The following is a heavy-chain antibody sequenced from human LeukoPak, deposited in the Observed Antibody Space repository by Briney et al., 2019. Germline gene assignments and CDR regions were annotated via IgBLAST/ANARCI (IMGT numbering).Heavy chain of an antibody. V-gene: IGHV1-8*03. CDR2: MNPNSGNT. CDR1: GYTFTSYD. Sequence: GASVKVSCKASGYTFTSYDINWVRQATGQGLEWMGWMNPNSGNTGYAQKLQGRVTITRNTSISTAYMELSSLRSEDTAVYYCARGRAKRCSGGSCYFDYWGQGTLVTVSP. J-gene: IGHJ4*02. D-gene: IGHD2-15*01. CDR3: ARGRAKRCSGGSCYFDY.